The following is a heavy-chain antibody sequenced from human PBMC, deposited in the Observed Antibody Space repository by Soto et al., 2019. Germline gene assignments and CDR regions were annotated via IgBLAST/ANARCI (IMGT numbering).Heavy chain of an antibody. V-gene: IGHV3-21*01. CDR2: ISSSSSYI. J-gene: IGHJ4*02. CDR3: ARGGAVGYCTGGSCWTLDS. CDR1: GFTFSTYA. D-gene: IGHD2-15*01. Sequence: GESLKISCAASGFTFSTYAINWVRQAPGKGLEWVSSISSSSSYIFYADSLKGRFTISRDNARNSLYLQMNNLRPEDTAVYYCARGGAVGYCTGGSCWTLDSWGQGTLVTVSS.